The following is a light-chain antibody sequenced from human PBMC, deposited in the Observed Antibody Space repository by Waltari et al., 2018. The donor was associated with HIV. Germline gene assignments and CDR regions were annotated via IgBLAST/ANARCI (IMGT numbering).Light chain of an antibody. CDR2: GAS. J-gene: IGKJ3*01. CDR1: QNVTHK. V-gene: IGKV1-39*01. CDR3: QQGYISPLT. Sequence: EIQMTQSPSPLSASVGESVSITCRASQNVTHKVNWYQQKPGKAPKGLIYGASTLQSGVPSRFRGSGSGTDFTLTITSLQPDDFATYFCQQGYISPLTFGPGTKVDIK.